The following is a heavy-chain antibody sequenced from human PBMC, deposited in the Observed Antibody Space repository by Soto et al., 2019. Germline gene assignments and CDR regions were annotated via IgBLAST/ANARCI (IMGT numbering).Heavy chain of an antibody. J-gene: IGHJ5*02. CDR2: IYPGDSDT. CDR1: GYSFTSYW. D-gene: IGHD3-22*01. Sequence: PGESLTTSCKGSGYSFTSYWIVWVRQMPGKGLEAMGIIYPGDSDTRYSPSFQGQVTISADKPISTAYLQWSSLKASDTAMYYCARLKNYYDSSGYFLVNNWFDPWGQGTMVTVSS. CDR3: ARLKNYYDSSGYFLVNNWFDP. V-gene: IGHV5-51*01.